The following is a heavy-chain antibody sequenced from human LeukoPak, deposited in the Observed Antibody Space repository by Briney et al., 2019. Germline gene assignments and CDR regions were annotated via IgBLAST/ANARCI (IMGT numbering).Heavy chain of an antibody. D-gene: IGHD2-2*01. CDR1: GGSISSGGYY. J-gene: IGHJ4*02. CDR3: ARNLYCSSTSCFPVGY. CDR2: IYHSGST. V-gene: IGHV4-30-2*01. Sequence: PSQTLSLTCTVSGGSISSGGYYWSWIRQPPGKGLEWIGYIYHSGSTYYNPSLKSRVTISVDRSKNQFSLKLSFVTAADTAVYYCARNLYCSSTSCFPVGYWGQGTLVTVSS.